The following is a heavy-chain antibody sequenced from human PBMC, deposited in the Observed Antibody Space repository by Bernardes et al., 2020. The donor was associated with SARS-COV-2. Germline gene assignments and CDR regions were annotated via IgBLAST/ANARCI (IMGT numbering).Heavy chain of an antibody. J-gene: IGHJ5*02. D-gene: IGHD5-18*01. CDR3: ATVVGYSYGGGWFDP. CDR1: GYTFTSYG. V-gene: IGHV1-18*01. CDR2: ISADSGTT. Sequence: DAVQVSCKASGYTFTSYGISWVRQAPGQGLEWMGWISADSGTTAYAQKFQGRVTMTTDTSTSTAYMELRSLRSDDTAVYYCATVVGYSYGGGWFDPWGQGTLVTGSA.